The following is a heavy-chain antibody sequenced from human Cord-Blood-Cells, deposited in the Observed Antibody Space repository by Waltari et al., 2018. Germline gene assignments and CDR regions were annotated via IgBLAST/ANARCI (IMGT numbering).Heavy chain of an antibody. J-gene: IGHJ4*02. CDR3: ARENRYSSSWYRQYYFDY. V-gene: IGHV4-61*01. Sequence: QVQLQESGPGLVKPSETLSLTCTVSGGSVSSGSYYWSWIRQPPGKGLEWIGDIYYSGSNNCNPSLKSRVTISVDTSKNQFSLKLSSVTAADTAVYYCARENRYSSSWYRQYYFDYWGQGTLVTVSS. D-gene: IGHD6-13*01. CDR2: IYYSGSN. CDR1: GGSVSSGSYY.